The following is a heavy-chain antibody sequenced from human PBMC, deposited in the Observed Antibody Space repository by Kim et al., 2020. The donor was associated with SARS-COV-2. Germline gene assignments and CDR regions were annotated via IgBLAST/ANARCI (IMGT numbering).Heavy chain of an antibody. CDR2: IITITGNT. V-gene: IGHV1-18*01. CDR3: AKAYVPHYYLFD. D-gene: IGHD3-16*01. J-gene: IGHJ3*02. CDR1: GYTFTNYD. Sequence: ASVKVSCQTSGYTFTNYDITWVRQAPGQGLEWVGWIITITGNTKYSQKVQARDTMTTDTSTSTAYMELSGLRSEDTAVYYCAKAYVPHYYLFD.